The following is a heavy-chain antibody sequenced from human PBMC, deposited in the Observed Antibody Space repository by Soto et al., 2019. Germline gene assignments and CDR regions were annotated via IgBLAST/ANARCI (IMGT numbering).Heavy chain of an antibody. Sequence: SETLSLTCTVSGGSISSSSYYWGWIRQPPGKGLEWIGSIYYSGSTYYNPSLKSRVTISVDTSKNQFSLKLSSVTAADTAVYYCARHPVPAPEIDYWGQGTLVTVSS. V-gene: IGHV4-39*01. CDR2: IYYSGST. CDR1: GGSISSSSYY. CDR3: ARHPVPAPEIDY. J-gene: IGHJ4*02.